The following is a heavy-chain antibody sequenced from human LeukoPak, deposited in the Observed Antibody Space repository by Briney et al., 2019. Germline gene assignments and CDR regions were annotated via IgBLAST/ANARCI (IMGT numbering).Heavy chain of an antibody. CDR3: ARASHSYDINGWVPFDY. CDR1: GNSISSGDNY. D-gene: IGHD3-22*01. Sequence: SQTLSLTCTVSGNSISSGDNYWSWIRQPAGKGLEWIGRIYTSGSTNYNPSLKSRVTISGDTSKNQFSLRLSSVTAADTAVYYCARASHSYDINGWVPFDYWGQGTLVTVSS. V-gene: IGHV4-61*02. J-gene: IGHJ4*02. CDR2: IYTSGST.